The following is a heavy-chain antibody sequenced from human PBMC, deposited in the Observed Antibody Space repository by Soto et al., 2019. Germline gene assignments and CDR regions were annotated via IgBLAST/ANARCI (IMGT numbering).Heavy chain of an antibody. CDR2: IYYSGST. D-gene: IGHD6-6*01. Sequence: KPSETLSLTCTVSGGSISSSSYYWGWIRQPPGKGLEWIGSIYYSGSTYYNPSLKSRVTISVDTSKNQFSLKLSSVTAADTAVYYCARGVDEYSSNYNYYYGMDVWGQGTTVTVSS. J-gene: IGHJ6*02. CDR1: GGSISSSSYY. CDR3: ARGVDEYSSNYNYYYGMDV. V-gene: IGHV4-39*01.